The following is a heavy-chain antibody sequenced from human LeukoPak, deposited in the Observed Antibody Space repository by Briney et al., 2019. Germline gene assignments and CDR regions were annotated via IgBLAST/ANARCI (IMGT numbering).Heavy chain of an antibody. V-gene: IGHV4-4*07. CDR3: ARDLGGYSYGQPKNWFDP. CDR2: IYTSGST. Sequence: SETLSLTCTVSGGSISSYYWSWIRQPAGKGLEWIGRIYTSGSTNYNPSLKSRVTMSVDTSKNQFSLKLSSVTAADTAVYYCARDLGGYSYGQPKNWFDPWGQGTLVTVSS. J-gene: IGHJ5*02. D-gene: IGHD5-18*01. CDR1: GGSISSYY.